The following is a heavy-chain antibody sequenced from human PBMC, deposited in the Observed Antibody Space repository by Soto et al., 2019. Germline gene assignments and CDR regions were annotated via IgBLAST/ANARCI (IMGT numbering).Heavy chain of an antibody. CDR3: ADGWSFDY. V-gene: IGHV3-74*01. CDR1: GFTFSSYW. J-gene: IGHJ4*02. D-gene: IGHD6-19*01. CDR2: INSDGSRT. Sequence: EVQLVESGGGLVQPGGSLRLSCAASGFTFSSYWMHWVRQAPGKGLVWVSRINSDGSRTNYAASVKGRFTISRNNAKKTLYLQMNSLRVEDTAVYYCADGWSFDYWGQGTLVTVSS.